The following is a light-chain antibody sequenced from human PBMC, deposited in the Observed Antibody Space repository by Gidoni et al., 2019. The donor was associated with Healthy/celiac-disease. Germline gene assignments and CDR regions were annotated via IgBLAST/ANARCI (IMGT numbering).Light chain of an antibody. CDR1: QGISSY. CDR2: AAS. J-gene: IGKJ3*01. V-gene: IGKV1-8*01. Sequence: AIRITQSPSSLSASTGDRVTITCRASQGISSYLAWYQQKPGKAPKLLIYAASTLQSGVPSRFSGSGSATDFTLTISCLQSEDFATYYCQQYYSYPLTFGPGTKVDIK. CDR3: QQYYSYPLT.